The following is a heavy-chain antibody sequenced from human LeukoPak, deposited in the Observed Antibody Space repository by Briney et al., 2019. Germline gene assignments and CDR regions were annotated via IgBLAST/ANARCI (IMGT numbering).Heavy chain of an antibody. J-gene: IGHJ5*02. D-gene: IGHD6-19*01. V-gene: IGHV1-69*04. CDR2: IIPILGIA. Sequence: SVKVSCKASGGTFSSCAISWVRQAPGQGLEWMGRIIPILGIANYAQKFQGRVTITADKSTSTAYMELSSLRSEDTAVYYCARQYSSDPKLDPWGQGTLVTVSS. CDR3: ARQYSSDPKLDP. CDR1: GGTFSSCA.